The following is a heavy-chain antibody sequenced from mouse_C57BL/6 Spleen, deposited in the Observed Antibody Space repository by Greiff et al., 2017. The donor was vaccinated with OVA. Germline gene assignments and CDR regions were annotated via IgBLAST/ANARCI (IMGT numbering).Heavy chain of an antibody. CDR2: IHPNSGST. CDR1: GYTFTSYW. CDR3: ARYDYDGYYYAMDY. D-gene: IGHD2-4*01. V-gene: IGHV1-64*01. Sequence: QVQLQQPGAELVKPGASVKLSCKASGYTFTSYWMHWVKQRPGQGLEWIGMIHPNSGSTNYNEKFKSKATLTVDKSSSTAYMQLSSLPSEDSAVYYCARYDYDGYYYAMDYCGQETSVTVSS. J-gene: IGHJ4*01.